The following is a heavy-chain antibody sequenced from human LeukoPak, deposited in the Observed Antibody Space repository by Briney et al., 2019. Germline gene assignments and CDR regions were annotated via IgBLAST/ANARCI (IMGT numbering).Heavy chain of an antibody. J-gene: IGHJ4*02. CDR3: ARDRSGRPTRGYYFHY. CDR1: GGSMSSSNW. V-gene: IGHV4-4*02. D-gene: IGHD1-26*01. CDR2: IYHSGST. Sequence: PSETLSLICAVCGGSMSSSNWWGWVRPPPGEGLEWIWEIYHSGSTNYNPSLKSRVTISVDKSKNQFSLKLRSVTAADTAVYYCARDRSGRPTRGYYFHYWGQGTLVTVSS.